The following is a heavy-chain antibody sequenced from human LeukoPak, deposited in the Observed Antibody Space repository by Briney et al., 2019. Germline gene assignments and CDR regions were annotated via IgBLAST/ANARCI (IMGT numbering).Heavy chain of an antibody. J-gene: IGHJ4*02. CDR1: GFTFDDYG. CDR2: INWNGDST. D-gene: IGHD4-17*01. V-gene: IGHV3-20*04. Sequence: GGSLRLSCEASGFTFDDYGMSWVRQGPGKGLEWVSNINWNGDSTSYGDSVKGRFTISRDNAKNSLYLQMNSLRAEDTAFYFCARGTMTTVTTSFHDWGQGTLVTVSS. CDR3: ARGTMTTVTTSFHD.